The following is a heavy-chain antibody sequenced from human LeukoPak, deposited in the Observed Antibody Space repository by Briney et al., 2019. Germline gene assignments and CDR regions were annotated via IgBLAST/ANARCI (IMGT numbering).Heavy chain of an antibody. V-gene: IGHV3-64*01. Sequence: GGSLRLSCAASGFTFSSYAMHWVRQAPGKGLEYVSAISSNGGSTYYANSVKGRFTISRDNSKNTLYLRMGSLRAEDMAVYYCARDAHAFDIWGQGTMVTVSS. J-gene: IGHJ3*02. CDR3: ARDAHAFDI. CDR1: GFTFSSYA. CDR2: ISSNGGST.